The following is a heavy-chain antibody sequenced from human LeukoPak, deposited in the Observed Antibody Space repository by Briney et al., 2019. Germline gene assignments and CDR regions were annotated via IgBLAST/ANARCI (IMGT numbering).Heavy chain of an antibody. CDR2: IIPILGTA. CDR1: GGTFSSYA. CDR3: ARAYCGGDCWQRFFDY. J-gene: IGHJ4*02. V-gene: IGHV1-69*13. Sequence: GASVKVSCKASGGTFSSYAINWVRQAPGQGLEWMGGIIPILGTANYAQKFQGRVTITADESTSTAYMELSSLRSEDTAIYYCARAYCGGDCWQRFFDYWGQGTLVTVSS. D-gene: IGHD2-21*02.